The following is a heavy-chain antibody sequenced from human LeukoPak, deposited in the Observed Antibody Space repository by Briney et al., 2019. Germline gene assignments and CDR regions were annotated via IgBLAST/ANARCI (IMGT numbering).Heavy chain of an antibody. CDR2: IKQDGNEK. CDR3: ARDTLGEGEDANYAVYYFDY. D-gene: IGHD4/OR15-4a*01. J-gene: IGHJ4*02. CDR1: GFTFRTYW. Sequence: GGSLRLSCAASGFTFRTYWMSWVRQAPGKGLEWVANIKQDGNEKYYVDSVKGRFTISRDNAKNSLDLQMNSLRAEDTAVYYCARDTLGEGEDANYAVYYFDYWGQGAPVTVSS. V-gene: IGHV3-7*01.